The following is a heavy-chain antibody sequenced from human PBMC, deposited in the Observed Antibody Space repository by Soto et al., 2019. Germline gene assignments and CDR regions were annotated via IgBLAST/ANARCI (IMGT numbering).Heavy chain of an antibody. CDR2: ISSSSSTI. J-gene: IGHJ3*02. CDR1: GFTFSSYS. D-gene: IGHD3-16*01. Sequence: PGGSLRLSCAASGFTFSSYSMNWVRQAPGKGLEWVSYISSSSSTIYYADSVKGRFTISRDNAKNSLYLQMNSLRAEDTAVYYCARARYDYIWGSPRAFDIWGQGTMVTVSS. V-gene: IGHV3-48*01. CDR3: ARARYDYIWGSPRAFDI.